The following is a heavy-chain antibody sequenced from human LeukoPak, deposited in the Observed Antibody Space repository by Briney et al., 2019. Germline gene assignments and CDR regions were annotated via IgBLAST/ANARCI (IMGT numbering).Heavy chain of an antibody. V-gene: IGHV3-66*01. J-gene: IGHJ4*02. CDR2: INSVGDT. CDR3: ASERGYSYASNYFDY. CDR1: GFTVSGNY. Sequence: GGSLRLSCAASGFTVSGNYMTWVRQAPGKGLEWVSLINSVGDTFYADSVKGRFTISRDNAKNSLYLQMNSLRAEDTAVYYCASERGYSYASNYFDYWGQGTLVTVSS. D-gene: IGHD5-18*01.